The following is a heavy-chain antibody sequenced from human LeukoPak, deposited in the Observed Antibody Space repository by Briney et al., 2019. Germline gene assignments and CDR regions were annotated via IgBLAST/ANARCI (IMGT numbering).Heavy chain of an antibody. J-gene: IGHJ4*02. V-gene: IGHV3-21*01. CDR3: ARGKWEPLDY. D-gene: IGHD1-26*01. CDR1: GFTFNTYT. Sequence: GGSLRLSCAASGFTFNTYTMNWVRQAPGKGLEWVSSISTSSSYIYYADSVKGRFTISRANAKYSLYLQMNSLRAEDTAVYYCARGKWEPLDYWGQGTLVTVSS. CDR2: ISTSSSYI.